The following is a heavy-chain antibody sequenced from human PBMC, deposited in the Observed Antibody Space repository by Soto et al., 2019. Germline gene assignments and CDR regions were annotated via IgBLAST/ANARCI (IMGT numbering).Heavy chain of an antibody. CDR2: ISSSSSTI. CDR3: AREVERLGDAFDI. Sequence: AGSLSLSCAAFGFTFSSDSIYLVRQGSGKGLEWVSYISSSSSTIYYADSAKGRFTISRDNAKNSLYLQMNSLRAEDTAVYYCAREVERLGDAFDIWGQGT. D-gene: IGHD1-1*01. J-gene: IGHJ3*02. CDR1: GFTFSSDS. V-gene: IGHV3-48*01.